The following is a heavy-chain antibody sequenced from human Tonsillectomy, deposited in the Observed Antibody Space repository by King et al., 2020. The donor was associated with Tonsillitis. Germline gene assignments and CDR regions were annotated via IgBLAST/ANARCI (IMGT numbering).Heavy chain of an antibody. V-gene: IGHV4-39*01. Sequence: QLQESGPGLVNPSETLSLTCSVSGGSMIVSNYFWGWIRQPPGKGLEWIAIISYTETYYSPSLKSRVTISLDTSKNQFSLKLTSVTAADTAMYYCARQKQYEDWLDPWGQGTLVTVSS. CDR2: ISYTET. J-gene: IGHJ5*02. CDR1: GGSMIVSNYF. CDR3: ARQKQYEDWLDP. D-gene: IGHD1/OR15-1a*01.